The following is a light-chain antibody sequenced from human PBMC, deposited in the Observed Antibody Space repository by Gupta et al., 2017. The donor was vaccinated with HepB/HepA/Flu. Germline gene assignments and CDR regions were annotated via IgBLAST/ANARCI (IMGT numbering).Light chain of an antibody. CDR2: LGS. CDR1: QSLLHSNGYNY. J-gene: IGKJ2*04. V-gene: IGKV2-28*01. CDR3: MQALQTPPCS. Sequence: DIVMTQSPLSLPVTPGEPASISCRSSQSLLHSNGYNYLDWYIQKPGQSPQLLIYLGSNRASGVPDRFSGSGSGTDFTLKISRVEAEDVGVYYCMQALQTPPCSFGQGTKLEIK.